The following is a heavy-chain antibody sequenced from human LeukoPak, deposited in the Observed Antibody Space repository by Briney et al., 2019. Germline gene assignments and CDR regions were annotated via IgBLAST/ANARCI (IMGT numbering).Heavy chain of an antibody. CDR3: ARDKAGDPYYFDY. J-gene: IGHJ4*02. CDR2: IYSGGTT. V-gene: IGHV3-53*01. Sequence: GGSLRLSCAVSGFTVSSNYMNWVRQAPGRGLEWVSVIYSGGTTYYADSVKGRFTISRDNSKNTLYLQINSLRAEDTAVYYCARDKAGDPYYFDYWGQGTLVTVSS. CDR1: GFTVSSNY. D-gene: IGHD7-27*01.